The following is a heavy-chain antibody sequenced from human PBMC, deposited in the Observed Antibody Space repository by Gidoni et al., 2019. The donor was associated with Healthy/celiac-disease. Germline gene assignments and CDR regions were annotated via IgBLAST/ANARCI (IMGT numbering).Heavy chain of an antibody. V-gene: IGHV3-30-3*01. D-gene: IGHD3-22*01. Sequence: QVQLVESGGGVVQPGRSLRLSCAASGFTFSSYAMHWVRQAPGKGLEWVAVISYDGSNKYYADSVKGRFTISRDNSKNTLYLQMNSLRAEDTAVYYCARGAEGYYSGLDDYFDYWGQGTLVTVSS. CDR2: ISYDGSNK. J-gene: IGHJ4*02. CDR3: ARGAEGYYSGLDDYFDY. CDR1: GFTFSSYA.